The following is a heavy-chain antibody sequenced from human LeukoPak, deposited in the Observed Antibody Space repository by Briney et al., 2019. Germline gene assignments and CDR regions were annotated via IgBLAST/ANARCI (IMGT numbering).Heavy chain of an antibody. CDR3: ARDLLSGFVPCAY. J-gene: IGHJ4*01. CDR1: GFTFSSYW. Sequence: GGSLRLSCAASGFTFSSYWMHWVRQTPGKGLEWLSRIDGDGTTTNYADSVKGRFTISRDNAKNTLYLQMTSLRAEDAAVYYCARDLLSGFVPCAYWGHGTLVTVSS. CDR2: IDGDGTTT. V-gene: IGHV3-74*01. D-gene: IGHD2/OR15-2a*01.